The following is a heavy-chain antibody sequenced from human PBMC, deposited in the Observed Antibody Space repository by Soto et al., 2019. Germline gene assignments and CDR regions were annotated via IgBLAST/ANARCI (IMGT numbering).Heavy chain of an antibody. CDR2: IWYDGSKK. J-gene: IGHJ4*02. V-gene: IGHV3-33*01. CDR3: GAGVCYHEY. Sequence: QVQLVESGGGVVQPGTSLRLSCAASGFTFSSYGMHWVRQAPGKGLEWVAVIWYDGSKKYYADSVKGRFTISGDNSKNTVFLQMNSLRAEDTAVYHCGAGVCYHEYWGQGTLVTVSS. CDR1: GFTFSSYG. D-gene: IGHD2-8*01.